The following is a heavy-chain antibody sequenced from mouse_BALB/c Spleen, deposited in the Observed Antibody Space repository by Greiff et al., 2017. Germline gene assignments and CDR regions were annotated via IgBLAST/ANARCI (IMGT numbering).Heavy chain of an antibody. CDR2: IWSGGST. CDR1: GFSLTSYG. J-gene: IGHJ4*01. V-gene: IGHV2-2*01. CDR3: ARETPQVYAMDY. Sequence: VQLQQSGPGLVQPSQSLSITCTVSGFSLTSYGVHWVRQSPGKGLEWLGVIWSGGSTDYNAAFISRLSISKDNSKSQVFFKMNILQTDDTARYYCARETPQVYAMDYWGQGTSVTVSS.